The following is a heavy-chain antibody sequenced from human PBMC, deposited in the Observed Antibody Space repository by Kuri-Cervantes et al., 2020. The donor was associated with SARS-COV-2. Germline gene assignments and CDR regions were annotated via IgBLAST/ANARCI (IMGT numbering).Heavy chain of an antibody. V-gene: IGHV3-53*01. J-gene: IGHJ5*02. CDR3: ARVSGYDFWSGTNWFDP. CDR2: IYWGGGT. D-gene: IGHD3-3*01. CDR1: GFLVSKNY. Sequence: GGSLRLSCVASGFLVSKNYMNWVRQAPGKGLEWVSIIYWGGGTDYADSVKGRFTISRDNSKNTLYLQMNSLRAEDTAVYYCARVSGYDFWSGTNWFDPWGQGTLVTGSS.